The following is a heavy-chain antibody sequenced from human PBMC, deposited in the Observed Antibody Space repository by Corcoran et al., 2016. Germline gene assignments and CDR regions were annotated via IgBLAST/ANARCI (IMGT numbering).Heavy chain of an antibody. D-gene: IGHD3-22*01. J-gene: IGHJ4*02. CDR3: ASYYSDSSGYFPYFDY. CDR2: ISVDGSGT. Sequence: EVQLVETGGGVVQPGGSLRLSCAVSGLTFSSYWMDWVRQGPGKGLVWVSRISVDGSGTTYADSVRGRFTVSRANARNTLYLQMNSLRAEDTAVYYCASYYSDSSGYFPYFDYWGQGTLVTVSS. CDR1: GLTFSSYW. V-gene: IGHV3-74*01.